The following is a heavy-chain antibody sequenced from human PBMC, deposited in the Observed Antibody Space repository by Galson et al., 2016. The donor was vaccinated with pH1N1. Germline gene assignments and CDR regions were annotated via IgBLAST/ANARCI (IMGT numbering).Heavy chain of an antibody. CDR2: MNPNNGNA. Sequence: SVKVSCKASGYTLTSYDINWARQAIGQGLEWMGWMNPNNGNADYAPKFQGRVTLTRNASINTAYMELSSLTSEDTAVYYCARGPVYWYFDLWGRGTPVIVSS. CDR3: ARGPVYWYFDL. CDR1: GYTLTSYD. J-gene: IGHJ2*01. V-gene: IGHV1-8*01.